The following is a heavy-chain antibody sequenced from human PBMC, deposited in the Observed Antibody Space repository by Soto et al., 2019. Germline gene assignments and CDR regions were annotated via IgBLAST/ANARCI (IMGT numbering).Heavy chain of an antibody. CDR3: TTAAVTSRYYFYTLDV. V-gene: IGHV3-49*03. Sequence: GGSLRLSCAASGFTFPDYALTWFRLPPGRGLEWVGFIRSKVYGETTEYAASVKGRFTFSRDDSGSIAYLQMTSLKAEDTAVYYCTTAAVTSRYYFYTLDVWGQGTTVTVSS. J-gene: IGHJ6*02. CDR1: GFTFPDYA. CDR2: IRSKVYGETT. D-gene: IGHD2-2*01.